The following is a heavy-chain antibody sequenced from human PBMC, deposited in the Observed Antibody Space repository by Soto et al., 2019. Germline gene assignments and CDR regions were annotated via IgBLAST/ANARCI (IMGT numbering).Heavy chain of an antibody. V-gene: IGHV4-61*01. CDR1: GGSVSSGSYY. CDR2: IYYSGST. D-gene: IGHD3-22*01. Sequence: SETLSLTCTVSGGSVSSGSYYWSWIRQPPGKGLEWIGYIYYSGSTNYNPSLKIRVTISVDTSKNQFSLKLSSVTAADAAVYYCARETRALGYYDSSGYSDYWGQGTLVTVSS. CDR3: ARETRALGYYDSSGYSDY. J-gene: IGHJ4*02.